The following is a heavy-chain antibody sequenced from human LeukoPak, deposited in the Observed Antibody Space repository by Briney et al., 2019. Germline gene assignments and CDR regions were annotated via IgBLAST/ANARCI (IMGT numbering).Heavy chain of an antibody. J-gene: IGHJ6*03. V-gene: IGHV3-11*04. CDR3: ARCGSGYYYYMDV. CDR1: GFSFSDYY. CDR2: ISSSGSTI. Sequence: PGGSLRLSCAASGFSFSDYYMNWIRQAPGKGLEWVSYISSSGSTIYHADSVKGRFTISRDNAKNSLYLQMNSLSAEDTAVYYCARCGSGYYYYMDVWGKGTTVTFSS. D-gene: IGHD3-10*01.